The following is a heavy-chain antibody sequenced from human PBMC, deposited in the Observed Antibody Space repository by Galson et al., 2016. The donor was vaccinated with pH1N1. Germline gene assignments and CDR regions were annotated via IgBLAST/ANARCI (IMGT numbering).Heavy chain of an antibody. CDR2: ISDDGSDQ. V-gene: IGHV3-30*18. Sequence: SLRLSCAASGFTFSSFGIHRVRQAPGTGLEWVAVISDDGSDQYYAHSLKARVTISRDHSKNTVYLLLNSVTTEDTAMYSCANASQYCRGGSCYANWSDPWGQGTLVTVSS. CDR3: ANASQYCRGGSCYANWSDP. D-gene: IGHD2-15*01. J-gene: IGHJ5*02. CDR1: GFTFSSFG.